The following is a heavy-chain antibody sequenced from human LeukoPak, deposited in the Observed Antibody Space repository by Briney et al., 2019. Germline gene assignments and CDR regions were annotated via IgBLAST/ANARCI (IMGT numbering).Heavy chain of an antibody. CDR3: ARVRGTERDY. CDR2: ISGSSTYI. Sequence: GSLRLSCAASGFTFSTYSMNWVRQAPGKGLEWVSSISGSSTYIFYADSVKGRFTISRDNAKNSLYLQMNSLRVEGTAVYYCARVRGTERDYWGQGTLVTVSS. D-gene: IGHD3/OR15-3a*01. CDR1: GFTFSTYS. V-gene: IGHV3-21*01. J-gene: IGHJ4*02.